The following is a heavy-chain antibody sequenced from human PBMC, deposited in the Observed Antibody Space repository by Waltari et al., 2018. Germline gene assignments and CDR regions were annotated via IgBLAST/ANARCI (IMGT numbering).Heavy chain of an antibody. CDR1: GFTVSSNY. D-gene: IGHD2-2*01. CDR2: IYSGGST. V-gene: IGHV3-53*02. CDR3: AGAGGASGVPAYYY. J-gene: IGHJ4*02. Sequence: EVQLVETGGGLIQPGGSLRLSCAASGFTVSSNYMSWVRQAPGKGLGWVSVIYSGGSTYYADSVKGRFTISRDNSKNTLYLQMNSLRAEDTAVYYCAGAGGASGVPAYYYWGQGTLVTVSS.